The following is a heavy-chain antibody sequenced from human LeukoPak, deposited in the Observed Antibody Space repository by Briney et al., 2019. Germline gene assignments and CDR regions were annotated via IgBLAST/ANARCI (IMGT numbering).Heavy chain of an antibody. CDR3: ARPTPSFSSGWYNPYFDY. Sequence: PGRSLRLSCAASGFTFSSYAMHWVRQAPGKGLDWVAVISYDGNNKYYADSVKGRFTISRDNSKNTLYLQMNSLRAEDTAGYYCARPTPSFSSGWYNPYFDYWGQGTLVTVSS. CDR2: ISYDGNNK. D-gene: IGHD6-19*01. V-gene: IGHV3-30*04. J-gene: IGHJ4*02. CDR1: GFTFSSYA.